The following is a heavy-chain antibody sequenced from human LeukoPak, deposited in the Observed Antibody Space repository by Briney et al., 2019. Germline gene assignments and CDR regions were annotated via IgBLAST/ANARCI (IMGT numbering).Heavy chain of an antibody. CDR2: INHSGST. CDR3: ARGLLLWFGTFDY. J-gene: IGHJ4*02. CDR1: GGSFSGYY. D-gene: IGHD3-10*01. V-gene: IGHV4-34*01. Sequence: SETLSLTCAVYGGSFSGYYWSWIRQPPGKGLEWNGEINHSGSTNYNPSLKSRVTISVDTSKNQFSLKLSSVTAADTAVYYCARGLLLWFGTFDYWGQGTLVTVSS.